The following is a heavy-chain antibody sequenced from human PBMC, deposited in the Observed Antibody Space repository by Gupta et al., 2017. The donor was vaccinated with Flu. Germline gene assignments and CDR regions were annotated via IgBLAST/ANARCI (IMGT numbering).Heavy chain of an antibody. D-gene: IGHD4-17*01. Sequence: QVTLKESGPVLVKPTETLTLTCTVSGFSLSNARMGVSWIGQPPGKALEWLAHIFSNDEKSYSTSLKSRLTISKDTSKSQVVLTMTNMDPVDTATYYCARRYGDYIGYFDLWGRGTLVTVSS. CDR1: GFSLSNARMG. CDR3: ARRYGDYIGYFDL. J-gene: IGHJ2*01. V-gene: IGHV2-26*01. CDR2: IFSNDEK.